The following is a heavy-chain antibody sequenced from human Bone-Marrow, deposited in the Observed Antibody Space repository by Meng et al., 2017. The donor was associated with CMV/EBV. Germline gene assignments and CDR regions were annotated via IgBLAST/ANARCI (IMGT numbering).Heavy chain of an antibody. Sequence: SETLSLTCTVSGGSISSSSYYWGWIRQPPGKGLEWIGSIYYSGSTYYNPSLKSRVTITVDTSKNQFSLKLSSVTAADTAVYCCARHKGFESCFDYWGQGTLATVSS. J-gene: IGHJ4*02. CDR3: ARHKGFESCFDY. V-gene: IGHV4-39*01. CDR1: GGSISSSSYY. D-gene: IGHD3-10*01. CDR2: IYYSGST.